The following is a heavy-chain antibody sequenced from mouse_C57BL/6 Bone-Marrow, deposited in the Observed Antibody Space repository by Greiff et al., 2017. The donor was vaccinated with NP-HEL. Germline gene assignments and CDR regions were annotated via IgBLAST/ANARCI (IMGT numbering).Heavy chain of an antibody. V-gene: IGHV1-4*01. D-gene: IGHD1-1*01. CDR3: ARAPITTVVAKGYAMDY. J-gene: IGHJ4*01. CDR2: INPSSGYT. Sequence: QVQLKESGAELARPGASVKMSCKASGYTFTSYTMHWVKQRPGQGLEWIGYINPSSGYTKYNQKFKDKATLTADKSSSTAYMQLSSLTSEDSAVYYCARAPITTVVAKGYAMDYWGQGTSVTVSS. CDR1: GYTFTSYT.